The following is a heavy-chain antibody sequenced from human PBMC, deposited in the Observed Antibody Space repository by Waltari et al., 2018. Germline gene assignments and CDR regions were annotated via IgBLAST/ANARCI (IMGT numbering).Heavy chain of an antibody. CDR1: GVSFSGYY. CDR2: INHSGST. Sequence: QVQLQQWGAGLFKPSETLALTCAVYGVSFSGYYWSWNRQPPGKGLEWIGEINHSGSTNYNPSLKSRVIISVDTSKNQFSLKLSSVTAADTAVYFCARPGAFVASRGNRFDYWGQGTLVTVSS. D-gene: IGHD1-1*01. CDR3: ARPGAFVASRGNRFDY. J-gene: IGHJ4*02. V-gene: IGHV4-34*01.